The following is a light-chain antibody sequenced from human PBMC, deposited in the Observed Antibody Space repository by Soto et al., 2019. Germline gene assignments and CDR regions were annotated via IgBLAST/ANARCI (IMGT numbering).Light chain of an antibody. V-gene: IGLV1-51*01. CDR1: SSNIGNNY. J-gene: IGLJ2*01. Sequence: QSVLTQPPSVSAAPGQKVSISCSGSSSNIGNNYVSWYQHLPGTAPRLLIYDSNKRPSDIPDRFSGSKSGTSATLGITGLQTGDEADYYCGTWDSRLSAVVFGGGTKVTVL. CDR2: DSN. CDR3: GTWDSRLSAVV.